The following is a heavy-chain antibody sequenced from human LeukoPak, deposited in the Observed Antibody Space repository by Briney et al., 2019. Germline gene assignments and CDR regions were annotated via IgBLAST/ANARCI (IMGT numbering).Heavy chain of an antibody. Sequence: ASVKVSCKASGYTFTGYYMHWVRQAPGQGLEWMGGIIPIFGTANYAQKFQGRVTITADESTSTAYMELSSLRSEDTAVYYCAREAFSGSYIAWGQGTLVTVSS. CDR1: GYTFTGYY. CDR3: AREAFSGSYIA. J-gene: IGHJ5*02. CDR2: IIPIFGTA. D-gene: IGHD3-10*01. V-gene: IGHV1-69*13.